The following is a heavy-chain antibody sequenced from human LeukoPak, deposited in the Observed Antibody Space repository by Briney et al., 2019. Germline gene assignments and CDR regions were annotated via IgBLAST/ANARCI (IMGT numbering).Heavy chain of an antibody. CDR1: GASITSGAYY. J-gene: IGHJ4*02. Sequence: SETLSLTCTVSGASITSGAYYWSWIRQHPGTGLEWIGYIYFSGSTDSNPSLKSRVTISTDTSKNQFSLQLRSVTAADTAVYYCASGVAAVVPAYWGQGTLVTVSS. CDR2: IYFSGST. CDR3: ASGVAAVVPAY. D-gene: IGHD2-15*01. V-gene: IGHV4-31*03.